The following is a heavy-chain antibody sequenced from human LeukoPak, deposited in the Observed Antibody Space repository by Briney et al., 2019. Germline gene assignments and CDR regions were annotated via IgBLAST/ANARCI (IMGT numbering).Heavy chain of an antibody. CDR2: INQDGSET. CDR3: AKTNGYYSD. D-gene: IGHD3-22*01. CDR1: GFTFSNYW. J-gene: IGHJ4*02. V-gene: IGHV3-7*03. Sequence: GGSLRLSCAASGFTFSNYWMSWVRQAPGKGLEWVANINQDGSETYYVDSVKGRFTISRDNANNSLYLQMSSLRAEDTAVYYCAKTNGYYSDWGQGTLVTVSS.